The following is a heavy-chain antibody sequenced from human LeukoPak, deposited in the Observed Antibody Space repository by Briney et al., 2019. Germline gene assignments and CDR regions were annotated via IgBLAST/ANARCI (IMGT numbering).Heavy chain of an antibody. V-gene: IGHV4-34*01. Sequence: SSETLSLTCAVYGGSFSGYYWSWIRQPPGKGLEWIGEINHSGSTNYNPSLKSRVTISVDTSKNQFSLELSSVTAADTAVYYCARHGWFGELLPDYWGQGTLVTVSS. J-gene: IGHJ4*02. CDR1: GGSFSGYY. CDR2: INHSGST. D-gene: IGHD3-10*01. CDR3: ARHGWFGELLPDY.